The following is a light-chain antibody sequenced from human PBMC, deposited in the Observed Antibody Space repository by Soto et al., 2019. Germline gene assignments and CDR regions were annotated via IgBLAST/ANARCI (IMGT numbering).Light chain of an antibody. J-gene: IGLJ1*01. CDR2: DVS. CDR3: SSYTSSSRYV. CDR1: SSDVGGYNY. V-gene: IGLV2-14*01. Sequence: QSALTQPASVSGSPGQSITISCTGTSSDVGGYNYVSWYQQHPGKAPKLMIYDVSNRPSGVSNRFSGSKSGNTASLTISGLQAEDEAEYYCSSYTSSSRYVFGTGTKLTVL.